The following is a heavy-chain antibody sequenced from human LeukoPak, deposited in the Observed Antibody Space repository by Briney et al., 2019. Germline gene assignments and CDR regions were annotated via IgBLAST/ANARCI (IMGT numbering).Heavy chain of an antibody. J-gene: IGHJ2*01. CDR3: ARAPRGSGYTYCYFDL. CDR1: GGSISSGGYY. V-gene: IGHV4-31*03. Sequence: SETLSLTCTVSGGSISSGGYYCSWIRQHPGKGLEWIGYIYYSGSTYYNPSLKGRVTMSVDTSKNQFSLKLTSVTAADTAVYFCARAPRGSGYTYCYFDLWGRGALVTVSS. D-gene: IGHD3-22*01. CDR2: IYYSGST.